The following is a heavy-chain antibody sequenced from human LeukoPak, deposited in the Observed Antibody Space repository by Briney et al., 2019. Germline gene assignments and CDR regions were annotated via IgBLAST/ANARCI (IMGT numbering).Heavy chain of an antibody. D-gene: IGHD6-13*01. CDR2: IIPIFGTA. Sequence: SVKVSCKASGYTFTSYGISWVRQAPGQGLEWMGGIIPIFGTANYAQKFQGRVTITADESTSTAYMELSSLRSEDTAVYYCAASVYSSSWYVWFDPWGQGTLVTVSS. V-gene: IGHV1-69*13. J-gene: IGHJ5*02. CDR3: AASVYSSSWYVWFDP. CDR1: GYTFTSYG.